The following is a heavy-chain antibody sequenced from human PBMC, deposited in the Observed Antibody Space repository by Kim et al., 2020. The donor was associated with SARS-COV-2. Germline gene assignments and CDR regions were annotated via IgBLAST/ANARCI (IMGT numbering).Heavy chain of an antibody. V-gene: IGHV3-9*01. CDR3: AKDFTTYYYGSGSPFDI. J-gene: IGHJ3*02. D-gene: IGHD3-10*01. Sequence: VKGRVTISRDNAKNSMYLQMNSLRAEDTALYYCAKDFTTYYYGSGSPFDIWGQGTMVTVSS.